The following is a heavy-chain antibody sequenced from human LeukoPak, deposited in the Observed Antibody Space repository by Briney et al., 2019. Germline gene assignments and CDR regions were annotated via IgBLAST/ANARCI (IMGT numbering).Heavy chain of an antibody. D-gene: IGHD1-1*01. V-gene: IGHV4-39*01. J-gene: IGHJ6*03. CDR3: ARQIVGTSWNYYYSYIDV. Sequence: PSETLSLTCSVSGGSISSSLYHWGWLRQPPGKGLGWIGNVFHSGNTYSSPSLQSRVAFSVDTSKNQFSLKLTSVTATDTAVYYCARQIVGTSWNYYYSYIDVWGKGTSVSVSS. CDR2: VFHSGNT. CDR1: GGSISSSLYH.